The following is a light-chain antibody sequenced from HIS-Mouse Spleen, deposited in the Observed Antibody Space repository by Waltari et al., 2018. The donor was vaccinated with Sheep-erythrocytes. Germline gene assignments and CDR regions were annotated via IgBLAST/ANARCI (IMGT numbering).Light chain of an antibody. J-gene: IGLJ1*01. CDR1: TSVVGGYNY. V-gene: IGLV2-11*01. Sequence: QSALTQPRSVSGSPGQSVTISSTGTTSVVGGYNYVSWYQQHPGKAPKLMIYDVSKRPSGVPDRFSGSKSGNTASLTISGLQAEDEADYYCCSYAGSYNHVFATGTKVTVL. CDR2: DVS. CDR3: CSYAGSYNHV.